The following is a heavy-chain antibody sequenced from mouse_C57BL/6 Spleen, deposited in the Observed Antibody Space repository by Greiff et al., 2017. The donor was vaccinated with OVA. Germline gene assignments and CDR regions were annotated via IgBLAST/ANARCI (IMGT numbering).Heavy chain of an antibody. CDR2: IWRGGST. Sequence: VKLVESGPGLVQPSQSLSITCTVSGFSLTSYGVHWVRQSPGKGLEWLGVIWRGGSTDYNAAFMSRLSITKDNSKSQVFFKMNSLQADDTAIYYCAKRIGSYGYFDVWGTGTTVTVSS. CDR1: GFSLTSYG. CDR3: AKRIGSYGYFDV. V-gene: IGHV2-5*01. J-gene: IGHJ1*03. D-gene: IGHD2-14*01.